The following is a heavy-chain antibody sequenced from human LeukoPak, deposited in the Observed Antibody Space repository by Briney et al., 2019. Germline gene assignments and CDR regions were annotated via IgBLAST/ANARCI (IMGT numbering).Heavy chain of an antibody. CDR1: GFTFSSYG. Sequence: HPGGSLRLSCEASGFTFSSYGMSWVRQAPGKGLEWLSAISGSGGRTYYADSMKGRFTISRDNSKNTLYLQMNSLRAEDTAVYYCARGVPYGSGSYPVYYFDYWGQGTLVTVSS. CDR3: ARGVPYGSGSYPVYYFDY. V-gene: IGHV3-23*01. D-gene: IGHD3-10*01. J-gene: IGHJ4*02. CDR2: ISGSGGRT.